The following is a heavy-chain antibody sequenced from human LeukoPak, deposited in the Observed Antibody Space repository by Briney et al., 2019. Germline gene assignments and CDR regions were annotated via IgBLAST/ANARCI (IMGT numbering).Heavy chain of an antibody. D-gene: IGHD3-22*01. CDR1: GGTFSSYA. V-gene: IGHV1-69*04. CDR2: IIPILGIA. Sequence: ASVKVSCKASGGTFSSYAISWVRQAPGQGLEWMGRIIPILGIANYAQKSQGRVTITADKSTSTAYMELSSLRSEDTAVYYCARAHFYYDSSGYYEPFDYWGQGTLVTVSS. CDR3: ARAHFYYDSSGYYEPFDY. J-gene: IGHJ4*02.